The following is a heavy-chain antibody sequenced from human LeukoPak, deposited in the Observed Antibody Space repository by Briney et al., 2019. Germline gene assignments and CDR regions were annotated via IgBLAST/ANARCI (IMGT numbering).Heavy chain of an antibody. J-gene: IGHJ4*02. CDR1: GYTLTELS. Sequence: GASVKVSCKVSGYTLTELSMHWVRQAPGKGLEWMGGFDPEDGETIYAQKFQGRVTMTEDTSTDTAYMELSSLRSEDTAVYYCATDMGGYCSSTSCVDYWGQGTLVTVSS. CDR3: ATDMGGYCSSTSCVDY. CDR2: FDPEDGET. V-gene: IGHV1-24*01. D-gene: IGHD2-2*01.